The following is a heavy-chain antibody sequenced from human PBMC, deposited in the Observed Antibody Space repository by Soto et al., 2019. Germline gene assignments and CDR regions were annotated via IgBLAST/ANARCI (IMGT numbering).Heavy chain of an antibody. V-gene: IGHV3-30-3*01. CDR2: ISYDGSNK. J-gene: IGHJ4*02. CDR3: AREDNWFATSGYFDY. CDR1: GFTFSSYA. D-gene: IGHD1-20*01. Sequence: ESGGGVVQPGRSLRLSCAASGFTFSSYAMHWVRQAPGKGLEWVAVISYDGSNKYYADSVKGRFTISRDNSKNTLYLQMNSLRAEDTAVYYCAREDNWFATSGYFDYWGQGTLVTVSS.